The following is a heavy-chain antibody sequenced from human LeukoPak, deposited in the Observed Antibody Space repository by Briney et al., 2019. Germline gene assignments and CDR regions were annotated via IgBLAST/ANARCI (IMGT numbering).Heavy chain of an antibody. CDR2: IRYDGSNK. CDR1: GFTFSSYG. Sequence: GGSLRLSCAASGFTFSSYGMHWVRQAPGKGLEWVAFIRYDGSNKYYADSVKGRFTISKDNSKNTLYLQMNSLRAEDTAVYYCAKDPKQQLVPIEGHYWGQGTLVTVSS. J-gene: IGHJ4*02. D-gene: IGHD6-13*01. CDR3: AKDPKQQLVPIEGHY. V-gene: IGHV3-30*02.